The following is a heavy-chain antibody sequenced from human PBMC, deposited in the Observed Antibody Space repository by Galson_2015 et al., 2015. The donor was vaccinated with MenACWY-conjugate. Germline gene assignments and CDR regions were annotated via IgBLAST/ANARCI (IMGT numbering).Heavy chain of an antibody. Sequence: SLRLSCAASGFTFSSYGMHWVRQAPGKGLEWVAVISYDGSNKYYADSVKGRFTISRDTSKNTLYLQMNSLRAEDTAVYYCAKAHDYGDGDYYFDYWGQGTLVTVSS. CDR3: AKAHDYGDGDYYFDY. V-gene: IGHV3-30*18. CDR2: ISYDGSNK. D-gene: IGHD4-17*01. CDR1: GFTFSSYG. J-gene: IGHJ4*02.